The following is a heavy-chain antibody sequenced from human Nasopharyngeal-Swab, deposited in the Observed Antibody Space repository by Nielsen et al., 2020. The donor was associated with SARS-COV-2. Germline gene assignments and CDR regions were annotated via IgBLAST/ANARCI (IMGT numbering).Heavy chain of an antibody. CDR2: ISSSYI. CDR1: GFTFSSYS. J-gene: IGHJ4*02. V-gene: IGHV3-21*01. D-gene: IGHD6-13*01. CDR3: AREGPAYSSSWYTGRSFDY. Sequence: GESLKISCAASGFTFSSYSMNWVRQAPGKGLEWVSSISSSYIYYADSVKGRFTISRDNAKNSLYLQMNSLRAEDTAVYYCAREGPAYSSSWYTGRSFDYWGQGTLVTVSS.